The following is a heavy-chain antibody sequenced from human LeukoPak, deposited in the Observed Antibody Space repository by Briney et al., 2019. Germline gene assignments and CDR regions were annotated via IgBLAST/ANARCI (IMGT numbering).Heavy chain of an antibody. CDR1: GYTLTELS. CDR3: ATGGYYGDYGAFDI. D-gene: IGHD4-17*01. J-gene: IGHJ3*02. Sequence: SVKVSCKVSGYTLTELSMHWVRQAPGKGLEWMGGFDPEDGETIYAQKFQGRVTMTEDTSTDTAYMKLSSLRSEDTAVYYCATGGYYGDYGAFDIWGQGTMVTVSS. V-gene: IGHV1-24*01. CDR2: FDPEDGET.